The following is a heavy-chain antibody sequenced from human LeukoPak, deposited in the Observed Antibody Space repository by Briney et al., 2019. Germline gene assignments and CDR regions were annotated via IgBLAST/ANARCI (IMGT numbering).Heavy chain of an antibody. CDR3: AGVMRGAFDI. Sequence: GGSLRLSCAASGFTFSTYAMNWVRQAPGKGLEWVAVISYDGRQNYYADSVKGRFTISRDNSRNTLYLQLDSLRAEDTAIYYCAGVMRGAFDIWGQGTLVTVSS. CDR1: GFTFSTYA. V-gene: IGHV3-30*14. CDR2: ISYDGRQN. J-gene: IGHJ3*02.